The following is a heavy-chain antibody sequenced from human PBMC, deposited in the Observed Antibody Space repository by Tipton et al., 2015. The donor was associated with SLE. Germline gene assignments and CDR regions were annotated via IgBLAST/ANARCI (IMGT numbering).Heavy chain of an antibody. D-gene: IGHD3-9*01. J-gene: IGHJ3*02. Sequence: GSLRLSCATSGFTFSSYEMIWVRQAPGKGLEWVSSITSAGAIYYADSVKGRFTISRDNSKNTLYLQMNSLRAEDTAVYYCARDPPGRLGAFDIWGQGTMVTVSS. CDR3: ARDPPGRLGAFDI. V-gene: IGHV3-48*03. CDR2: ITSAGAI. CDR1: GFTFSSYE.